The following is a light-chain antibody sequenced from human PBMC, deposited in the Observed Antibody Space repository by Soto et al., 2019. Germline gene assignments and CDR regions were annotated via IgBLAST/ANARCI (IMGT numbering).Light chain of an antibody. Sequence: QLVLTKSPSASASLGASVKLTCTLSSGHTSYAIAWHQQQPEKGPRYLMKLNSDGSHSRGDGIPDRFSGSSSGAERYLTISSLQSGDEADYYCQTWGTGIRVFGGGTKLTVL. V-gene: IGLV4-69*01. J-gene: IGLJ2*01. CDR3: QTWGTGIRV. CDR2: LNSDGSH. CDR1: SGHTSYA.